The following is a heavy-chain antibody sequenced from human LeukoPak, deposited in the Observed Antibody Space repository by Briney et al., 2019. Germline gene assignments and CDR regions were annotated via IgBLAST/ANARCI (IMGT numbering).Heavy chain of an antibody. D-gene: IGHD5-12*01. J-gene: IGHJ4*02. CDR2: ISGSGGST. CDR1: GFTFSSYA. CDR3: AKGPFIRYSGYDFIQGHYFDY. Sequence: PGGSLRLSCSASGFTFSSYAMSWVRQAPGKGLEWVSAISGSGGSTSYADSVKGRFTISRDNSKNTLYLQMNSLRAEDTAVYYCAKGPFIRYSGYDFIQGHYFDYSGQRTLVTVSS. V-gene: IGHV3-23*01.